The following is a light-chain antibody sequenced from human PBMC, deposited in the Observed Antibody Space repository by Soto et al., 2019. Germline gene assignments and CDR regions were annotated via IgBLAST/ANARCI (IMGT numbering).Light chain of an antibody. CDR2: DSH. V-gene: IGLV1-51*01. CDR3: ATWDSSLSAVV. Sequence: QSVLTQPPSVSAAPGQKVTISCSGSSSNIGNDYVSWYQQLPGTAPKLLIYDSHKRPSGTPDRFSGSKSGTSATLGITGLRTGDEADYYCATWDSSLSAVVFGGGTKLPS. J-gene: IGLJ2*01. CDR1: SSNIGNDY.